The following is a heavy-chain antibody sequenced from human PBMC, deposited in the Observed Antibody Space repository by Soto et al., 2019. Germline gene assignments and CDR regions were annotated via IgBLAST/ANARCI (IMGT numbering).Heavy chain of an antibody. J-gene: IGHJ5*02. V-gene: IGHV4-59*01. Sequence: PSETLSLTCTVSGDSISTYNWGWIRQPPGKGLEWIGCIYYSGVTNYNPSLKSRVTISVDTPKNQLSLKLNSVTAADTDVYYCARVAADIASWLDPWGQGTLVTVSS. D-gene: IGHD5-12*01. CDR2: IYYSGVT. CDR1: GDSISTYN. CDR3: ARVAADIASWLDP.